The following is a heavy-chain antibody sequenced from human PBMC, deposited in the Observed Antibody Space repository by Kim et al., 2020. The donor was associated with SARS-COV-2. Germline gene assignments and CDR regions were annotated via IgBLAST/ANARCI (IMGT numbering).Heavy chain of an antibody. D-gene: IGHD3-16*01. Sequence: GGSLRLSCAASGFTFSSYSMNWVRQAPGKGLEWVSSISSSSSYIYYADSVKGRFTISRDNAKNSLYLQMNSLRAEDTAVYYCAREDEGGRLCGMDVWGQGTTVTVSS. V-gene: IGHV3-21*01. J-gene: IGHJ6*02. CDR2: ISSSSSYI. CDR3: AREDEGGRLCGMDV. CDR1: GFTFSSYS.